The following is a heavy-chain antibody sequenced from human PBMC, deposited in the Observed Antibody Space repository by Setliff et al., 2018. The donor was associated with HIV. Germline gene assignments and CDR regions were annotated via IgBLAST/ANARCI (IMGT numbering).Heavy chain of an antibody. CDR1: GYSISSGYY. CDR2: IYHNGNT. J-gene: IGHJ2*01. D-gene: IGHD3-9*01. V-gene: IGHV4-38-2*01. CDR3: ARRPPYWGFDF. Sequence: SETLSLTCDVSGYSISSGYYWGWIRQPPGKGLEWIANIYHNGNTHYNPSVKSRVTISVDTSKNQFSLKLRSVTAADTAVYYCARRPPYWGFDFWGRGTLVTV.